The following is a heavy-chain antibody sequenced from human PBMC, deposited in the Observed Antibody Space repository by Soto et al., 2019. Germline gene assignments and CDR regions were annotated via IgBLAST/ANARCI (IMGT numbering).Heavy chain of an antibody. D-gene: IGHD1-7*01. CDR1: GGSFSGYY. CDR3: ARGRRTGTTYWGRAFDI. Sequence: SETLSLTCAVYGGSFSGYYWGWIRQPPGKGLEWIGEINHSGSTNYNPSLKSRVTISVDTSKNQFSLKLSSVTAADTAVYYCARGRRTGTTYWGRAFDIWGQGTMVTVSS. V-gene: IGHV4-34*01. CDR2: INHSGST. J-gene: IGHJ3*02.